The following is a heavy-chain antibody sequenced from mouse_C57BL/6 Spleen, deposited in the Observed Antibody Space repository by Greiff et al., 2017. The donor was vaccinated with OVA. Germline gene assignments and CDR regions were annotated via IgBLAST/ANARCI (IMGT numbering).Heavy chain of an antibody. CDR3: VYGSSLAWFAY. CDR2: IDPSDSYT. J-gene: IGHJ3*01. D-gene: IGHD1-1*01. Sequence: QVQLQQPGAELVMPGASVKLSCKASGYTFTSYWMHWVKQRPGQGLEWIGEIDPSDSYTNYNQKFKGKSTLTVDKSSSTAYMQLSSLTSEDSAVYYCVYGSSLAWFAYWGQGTLVTVSA. CDR1: GYTFTSYW. V-gene: IGHV1-69*01.